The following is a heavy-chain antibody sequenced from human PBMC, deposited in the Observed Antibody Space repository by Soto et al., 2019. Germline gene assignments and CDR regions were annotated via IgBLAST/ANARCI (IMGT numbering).Heavy chain of an antibody. J-gene: IGHJ4*02. CDR2: IKQDGSEK. CDR3: ARDLASTTIPNY. V-gene: IGHV3-7*04. CDR1: GFTFSNYW. D-gene: IGHD4-17*01. Sequence: EVQLVESGGGLVQPGGSLRLSCAASGFTFSNYWMSWVRQAPGKGLEWVANIKQDGSEKYYVDYVKGRFTISRENAKNSLYLQMNSLRAEDTAVYYCARDLASTTIPNYWGQGTLVTVSS.